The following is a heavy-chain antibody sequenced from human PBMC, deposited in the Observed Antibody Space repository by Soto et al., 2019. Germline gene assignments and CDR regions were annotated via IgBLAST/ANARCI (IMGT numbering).Heavy chain of an antibody. CDR1: GFTFSSYA. V-gene: IGHV3-23*01. CDR3: AKDRAYFDGYYYMDV. D-gene: IGHD3-9*01. Sequence: EVQMLESGGGLVQPGGSLRLSCAASGFTFSSYAMSWVRQAPGKGLEWVSAISGSGGSTYYADSVKGRFTISRDNSKNTLYLQMNSLRAEDTAVYYCAKDRAYFDGYYYMDVWGKGTTVTVSS. CDR2: ISGSGGST. J-gene: IGHJ6*03.